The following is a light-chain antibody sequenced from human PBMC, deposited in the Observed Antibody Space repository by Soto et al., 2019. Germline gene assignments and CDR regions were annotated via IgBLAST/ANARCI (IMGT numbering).Light chain of an antibody. CDR3: QQYENLPT. J-gene: IGKJ5*01. V-gene: IGKV1-8*01. CDR1: QGISSY. CDR2: AAS. Sequence: AIRMTQSPSWLSASTGDRVTIAFRASQGISSYLAWYQQKPGKAPKLLIYAASTLQSGVPSRFSGSGSGTEFTLTISRLQPEDIATYYCQQYENLPTFGQGTRMEIK.